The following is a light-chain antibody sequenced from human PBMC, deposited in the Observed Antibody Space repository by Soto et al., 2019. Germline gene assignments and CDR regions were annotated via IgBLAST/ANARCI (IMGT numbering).Light chain of an antibody. V-gene: IGKV3-15*01. Sequence: EIVVTQSPATLSVSPGERVTLSCRASQSVRNKVAWYQQKPGQTPRVIIYDTSTRAADIPARFSGSGYGTYFTLTISSLQSEDFAVYYCQQYGSSGTFGQGTKVDIK. CDR3: QQYGSSGT. CDR2: DTS. CDR1: QSVRNK. J-gene: IGKJ1*01.